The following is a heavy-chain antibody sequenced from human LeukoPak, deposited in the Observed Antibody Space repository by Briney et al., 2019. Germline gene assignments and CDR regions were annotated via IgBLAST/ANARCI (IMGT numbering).Heavy chain of an antibody. CDR1: GFTFSGYW. CDR3: ARGRGVDY. Sequence: GGSLRLSCAASGFTFSGYWMSWVRQAPGKGLEWVANIKPDGSVRYYVDSVKGRFTISRDNAKNSLYLQMDSLRAEDTAVYYCARGRGVDYWGRGTLVTVSS. D-gene: IGHD5-24*01. CDR2: IKPDGSVR. J-gene: IGHJ4*02. V-gene: IGHV3-7*01.